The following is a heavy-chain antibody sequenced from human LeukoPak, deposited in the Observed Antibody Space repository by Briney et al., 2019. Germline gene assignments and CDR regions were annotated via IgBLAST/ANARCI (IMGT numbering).Heavy chain of an antibody. CDR2: INPIFGTA. V-gene: IGHV1-69*05. Sequence: ASVKVSCKASGGTFNSYAISWVRQAPGQGLEWMGRINPIFGTANYAQKFQGRVTITTDESTSTAYMELSSLRSEDTAVYYCARGVGYYDSSGYYYGWYFDYWGQGTLVTVSS. CDR1: GGTFNSYA. J-gene: IGHJ4*02. CDR3: ARGVGYYDSSGYYYGWYFDY. D-gene: IGHD3-22*01.